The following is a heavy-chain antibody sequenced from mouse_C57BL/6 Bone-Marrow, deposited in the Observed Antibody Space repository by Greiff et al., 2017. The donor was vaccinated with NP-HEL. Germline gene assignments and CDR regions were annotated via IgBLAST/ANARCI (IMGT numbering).Heavy chain of an antibody. CDR1: GFTFSDAW. Sequence: EVQLQQSGGGLVQPGGSMKLSCAASGFTFSDAWMDWVRQSPEKGLEWVAEIRNKANNHATYYAESVKGRFTISRDDSKSSVYLQMNSLRAEDTGIYYCTRPQEGYYYAMDYWGQGTSVTVSS. CDR2: IRNKANNHAT. CDR3: TRPQEGYYYAMDY. J-gene: IGHJ4*01. V-gene: IGHV6-6*01.